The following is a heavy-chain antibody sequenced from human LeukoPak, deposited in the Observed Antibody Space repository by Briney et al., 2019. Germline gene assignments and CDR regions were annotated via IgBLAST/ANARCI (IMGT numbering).Heavy chain of an antibody. Sequence: GGSLRLSCAASGYTFTSYSMSWVRQAPGKGLEWVSFISNSGDTRYYADSVRGRFTISRDDAKNSLYLQMSSLRDGDTAVYYCVRGYYSNSFDFWGQGTVVTVSS. CDR2: ISNSGDTR. J-gene: IGHJ3*01. CDR1: GYTFTSYS. V-gene: IGHV3-48*02. D-gene: IGHD2/OR15-2a*01. CDR3: VRGYYSNSFDF.